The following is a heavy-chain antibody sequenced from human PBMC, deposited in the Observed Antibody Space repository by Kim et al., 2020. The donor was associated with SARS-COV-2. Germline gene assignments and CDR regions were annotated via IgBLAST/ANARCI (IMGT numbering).Heavy chain of an antibody. D-gene: IGHD1-20*01. V-gene: IGHV3-13*04. Sequence: GVSLRLSCAASGFTFSSYDMHWVRQGTEIGLEWVSSIGTKADTYYPDSVKDRFTISRENAKDSFYLQMNSLRAEDTAVYYCARGPIEEGIRATKGYFDLWGRGTVVTVSS. CDR2: IGTKADT. CDR3: ARGPIEEGIRATKGYFDL. J-gene: IGHJ2*01. CDR1: GFTFSSYD.